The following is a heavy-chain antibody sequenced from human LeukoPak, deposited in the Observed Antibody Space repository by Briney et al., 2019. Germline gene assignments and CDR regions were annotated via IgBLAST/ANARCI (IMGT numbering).Heavy chain of an antibody. CDR2: AQGDGRLQ. CDR3: ATGGGFYYGH. J-gene: IGHJ4*02. D-gene: IGHD3-22*01. V-gene: IGHV3-30*02. Sequence: GGSLRLSCAASGFSFSTYGMHWVRQAPGKGLEWVAAAQGDGRLQYYADSVKGRFTISKDISKSTLYVQMNSLRAEDTAVYYCATGGGFYYGHWGQGTLVTVSS. CDR1: GFSFSTYG.